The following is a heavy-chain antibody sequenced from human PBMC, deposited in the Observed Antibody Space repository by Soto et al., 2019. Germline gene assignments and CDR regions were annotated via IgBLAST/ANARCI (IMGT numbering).Heavy chain of an antibody. CDR1: GGSFSSYA. CDR3: ARIVDTAMVKPPSYYYYGMDV. J-gene: IGHJ6*02. V-gene: IGHV1-69*13. CDR2: IIPIFGTA. Sequence: ASVKVSFKASGGSFSSYAISWVRQAPGQGLEWMGGIIPIFGTANYAQKFQGRVTITADESTSTAYMELSSLRSEDTAVYYCARIVDTAMVKPPSYYYYGMDVWGQGTTVTVSS. D-gene: IGHD5-18*01.